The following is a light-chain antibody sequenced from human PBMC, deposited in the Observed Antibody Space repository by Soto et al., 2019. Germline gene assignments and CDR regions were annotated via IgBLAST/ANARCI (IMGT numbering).Light chain of an antibody. Sequence: QSALTQPPSASGSPGQSVTISCTGTSSDVGGYNYVSWYQQYPGRAPKLMIYEVTKRPSGVPDRFSGSKSGNTASLTVSGRQAEDEAEYYCSSYAASNNFYFVFGGGTKVTVL. J-gene: IGLJ3*02. V-gene: IGLV2-8*01. CDR1: SSDVGGYNY. CDR2: EVT. CDR3: SSYAASNNFYFV.